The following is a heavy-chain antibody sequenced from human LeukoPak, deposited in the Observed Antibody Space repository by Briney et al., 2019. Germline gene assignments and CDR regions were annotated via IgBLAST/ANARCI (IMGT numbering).Heavy chain of an antibody. V-gene: IGHV4-59*01. CDR3: ARGGAYFDY. J-gene: IGHJ4*02. Sequence: PSETLSLTCTVSGGSISNYYWTWIRQPPGKGLERIGYIYYTGSTNYNPSLKSRVTISVDTSKNQFSLKLSSVTAADTAVYYCARGGAYFDYWGQGTLVTVSS. D-gene: IGHD4-17*01. CDR1: GGSISNYY. CDR2: IYYTGST.